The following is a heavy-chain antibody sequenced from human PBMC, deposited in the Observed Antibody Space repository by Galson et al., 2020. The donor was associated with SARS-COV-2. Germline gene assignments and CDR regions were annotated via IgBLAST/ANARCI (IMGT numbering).Heavy chain of an antibody. CDR2: ISGSGGST. J-gene: IGHJ4*02. CDR1: GFTFSSYA. D-gene: IGHD4-17*01. CDR3: AKEGGRINDYGDYFDY. Sequence: GGSLRLSCAASGFTFSSYAMSWVRQAPGKGLEWVSAISGSGGSTYYADSAKGRFTISRDNSKNTLYLQMNSLRAEDTAVYYCAKEGGRINDYGDYFDYWGRGTLVTVSS. V-gene: IGHV3-23*01.